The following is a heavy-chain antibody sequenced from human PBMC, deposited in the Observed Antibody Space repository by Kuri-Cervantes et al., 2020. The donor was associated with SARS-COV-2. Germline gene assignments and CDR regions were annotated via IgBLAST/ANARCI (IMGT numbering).Heavy chain of an antibody. J-gene: IGHJ4*02. CDR1: GFTFSSYA. Sequence: GGSLRLSCAASGFTFSSYAMSWVRQAPGKGLEWVSAISGSGGSTYYADSVKSRFTISRDNSKNTLYLQMNSLRAEDTAVYYCAKAPRPHWDGGNSGDYWGQGTLVTVSS. D-gene: IGHD4-23*01. CDR2: ISGSGGST. CDR3: AKAPRPHWDGGNSGDY. V-gene: IGHV3-23*01.